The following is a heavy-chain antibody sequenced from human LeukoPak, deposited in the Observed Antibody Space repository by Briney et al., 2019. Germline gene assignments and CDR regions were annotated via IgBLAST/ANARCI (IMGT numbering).Heavy chain of an antibody. CDR2: TYYRSKWYN. D-gene: IGHD2-21*02. J-gene: IGHJ6*03. CDR3: ARAGGDYGSQGYYYYYMDV. Sequence: QTLSLTCAISGDSVSSNSAAWNWIRQSPSRGLEWLGRTYYRSKWYNDYAVSVKSRITINPDTSKNQFSLQLNSVTPEDTAVYYCARAGGDYGSQGYYYYYMDVWGKGTRSPSP. CDR1: GDSVSSNSAA. V-gene: IGHV6-1*01.